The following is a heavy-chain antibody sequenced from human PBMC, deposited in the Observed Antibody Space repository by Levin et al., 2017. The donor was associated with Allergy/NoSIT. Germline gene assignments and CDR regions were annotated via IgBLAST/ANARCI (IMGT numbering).Heavy chain of an antibody. V-gene: IGHV3-23*01. D-gene: IGHD5-12*01. CDR1: GFTFSSYA. CDR2: ISGSGGST. CDR3: AKDQRGYSGYDRRGNIDHFDY. J-gene: IGHJ4*02. Sequence: GGSLRLSCAASGFTFSSYAMSWVRQAPGKGLEWVSAISGSGGSTYYADSVKGRFTISRDNSKNTLYLQMNSLRAEDTAVYYCAKDQRGYSGYDRRGNIDHFDYWGQGTLVTVSS.